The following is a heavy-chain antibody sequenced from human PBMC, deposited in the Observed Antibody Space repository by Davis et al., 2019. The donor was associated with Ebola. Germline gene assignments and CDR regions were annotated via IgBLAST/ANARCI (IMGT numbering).Heavy chain of an antibody. CDR1: GFTVSSNY. CDR3: ARAGEMATWGFDI. D-gene: IGHD5-24*01. Sequence: PGGSLRLSCAASGFTVSSNYMSWVCQAPGKGLEWVSVIYSGGSTYYADSVKGRFTISRHNSKNTLYLQMNSLRAEDTAVYYCARAGEMATWGFDIWGQGTMVTVSS. V-gene: IGHV3-53*04. CDR2: IYSGGST. J-gene: IGHJ3*02.